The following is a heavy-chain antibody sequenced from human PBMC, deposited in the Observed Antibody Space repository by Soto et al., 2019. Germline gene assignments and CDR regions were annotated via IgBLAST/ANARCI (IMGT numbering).Heavy chain of an antibody. Sequence: SETLSLTCSVSSASISSYCWSWIRQPPGKGLEWIGYFYYSGSTNYNPSLKSRVTISVDTSKNQFSLKLSSVTAADTAVYYCARDSDFDWLRGYYGMDVWGQGTTVT. V-gene: IGHV4-59*01. CDR3: ARDSDFDWLRGYYGMDV. CDR1: SASISSYC. J-gene: IGHJ6*02. D-gene: IGHD3-9*01. CDR2: FYYSGST.